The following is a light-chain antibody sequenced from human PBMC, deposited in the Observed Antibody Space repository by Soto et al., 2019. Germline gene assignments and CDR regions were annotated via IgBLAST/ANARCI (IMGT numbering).Light chain of an antibody. V-gene: IGLV2-14*01. CDR2: EVS. CDR3: SSYTSSSTWV. Sequence: QSVLTQPASESGSPGQSITISCTGTSSDVGGYNYVSWYQQHPGKAPKLMIYEVSNRPSGVSNRFSGSKSGNTASLTISGLQDEDEADYYCSSYTSSSTWVFGGGTKLTVL. CDR1: SSDVGGYNY. J-gene: IGLJ3*02.